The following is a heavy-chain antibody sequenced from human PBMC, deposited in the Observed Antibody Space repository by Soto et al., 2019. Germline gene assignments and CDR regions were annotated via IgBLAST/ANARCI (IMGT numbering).Heavy chain of an antibody. CDR1: GGSVSSGSYY. D-gene: IGHD3-3*01. V-gene: IGHV4-61*01. J-gene: IGHJ4*02. CDR3: ARTWANYDFWSGYPYYFDY. CDR2: IYYSGST. Sequence: PSETLFLTCTVSGGSVSSGSYYWSWIRQPPGKGLEWIGYIYYSGSTNYNPSLKSRVTISVDTSKNQFSLKLSSVTAADTAVYYCARTWANYDFWSGYPYYFDYWGQGTLVTVSS.